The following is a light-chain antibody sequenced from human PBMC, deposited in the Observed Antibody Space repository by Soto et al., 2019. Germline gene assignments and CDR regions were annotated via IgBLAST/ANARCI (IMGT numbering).Light chain of an antibody. Sequence: DIVMTQSPDSLAMSLGERATINCKSSQSDLASSNNKNLLDWYQQKPGQPPKLLIYGASTRESGVPDRFRGSGSGTDFTLTISSLQAEDVAVYYCQQYYSSPLTFGGGTNVEIK. CDR2: GAS. CDR1: QSDLASSNNKNL. J-gene: IGKJ4*01. V-gene: IGKV4-1*01. CDR3: QQYYSSPLT.